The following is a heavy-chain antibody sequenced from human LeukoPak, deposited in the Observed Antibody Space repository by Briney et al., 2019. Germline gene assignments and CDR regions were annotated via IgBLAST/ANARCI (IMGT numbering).Heavy chain of an antibody. J-gene: IGHJ4*02. CDR1: GGSISSSSYY. CDR2: IYYSGST. V-gene: IGHV4-39*07. Sequence: SGTLSLTCTVSGGSISSSSYYWGWIRQPPGKGLEWIGSIYYSGSTYYNPSLKSRVTISVDTSKNQFSLKLSSVTAADTAVYYCARDRAMVFDYWGQGTLVTVSS. D-gene: IGHD5-18*01. CDR3: ARDRAMVFDY.